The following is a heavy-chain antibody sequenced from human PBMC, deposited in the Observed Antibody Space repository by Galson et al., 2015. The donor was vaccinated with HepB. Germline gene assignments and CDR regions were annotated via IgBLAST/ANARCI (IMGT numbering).Heavy chain of an antibody. V-gene: IGHV1-58*02. J-gene: IGHJ4*02. CDR1: GFTFTSSA. D-gene: IGHD3-22*01. CDR2: IVVGSGNT. Sequence: SVKVSCKASGFTFTSSAMQWVRQARGQRLEWIEWIVVGSGNTNYAQKFQERVTITRDMSTSTAYMELSSLRSEDTAVYYCAADSFHYDSSGYSGYWGQGTLVTVSS. CDR3: AADSFHYDSSGYSGY.